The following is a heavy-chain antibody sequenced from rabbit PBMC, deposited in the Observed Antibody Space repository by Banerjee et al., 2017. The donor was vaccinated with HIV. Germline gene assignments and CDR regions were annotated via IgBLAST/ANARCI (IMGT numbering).Heavy chain of an antibody. CDR1: GFSFSNKYV. CDR3: ARDLSYISGRGANDL. Sequence: LEESGGDLVKPEGSLTLTCTASGFSFSNKYVMCWVRQAPGKGLEWIACIYADSSGSTGYANWAKGRFTISSHNAQNTLYLQLNSLTAADTATYFCARDLSYISGRGANDLWGQGTLVTVS. J-gene: IGHJ3*01. V-gene: IGHV1S45*01. D-gene: IGHD4-1*01. CDR2: IYADSSGST.